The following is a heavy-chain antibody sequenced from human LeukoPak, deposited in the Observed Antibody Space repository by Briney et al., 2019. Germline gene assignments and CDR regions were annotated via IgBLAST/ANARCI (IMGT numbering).Heavy chain of an antibody. CDR3: TREEAGQWLATFDY. CDR2: IRSKAYGGTT. CDR1: GFTFSDYY. Sequence: GGSLRLSCAASGFTFSDYYMSWFRQAPGKGLEWVGFIRSKAYGGTTEYAASVKGRFTISRDDSKSIAYLQMNSLKTEDTAVYYCTREEAGQWLATFDYWGQGTLVTVSS. V-gene: IGHV3-49*03. J-gene: IGHJ4*02. D-gene: IGHD6-19*01.